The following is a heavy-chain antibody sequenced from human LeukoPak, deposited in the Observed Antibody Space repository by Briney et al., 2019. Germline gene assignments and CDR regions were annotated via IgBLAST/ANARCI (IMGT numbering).Heavy chain of an antibody. CDR1: GGSISSYY. D-gene: IGHD5-18*01. V-gene: IGHV4-4*07. J-gene: IGHJ4*02. Sequence: SETLSLTCTVSGGSISSYYWSWIRQPAGKGLEWIGRIYTSGSTNYNPSLKSRVTISVDTSKNQFSLKLSSVTAADTAVYYCASGAMVSPFDFWGQGTLVTVSS. CDR3: ASGAMVSPFDF. CDR2: IYTSGST.